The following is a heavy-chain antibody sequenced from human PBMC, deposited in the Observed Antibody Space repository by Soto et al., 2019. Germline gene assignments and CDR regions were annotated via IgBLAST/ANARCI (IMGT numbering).Heavy chain of an antibody. V-gene: IGHV2-70*04. D-gene: IGHD6-13*01. J-gene: IGHJ5*02. Sequence: SGPTLVDPTQTLTLTCPFSGFSLRSSEMRVSWVRQPPGKALEWLARIDWDDDKLYSTSLKTRLTISKDTSKNQVVLTMTNMDPVDTATYYCARSIVAAGNRWPDPWGQGTLVTVS. CDR1: GFSLRSSEMR. CDR3: ARSIVAAGNRWPDP. CDR2: IDWDDDK.